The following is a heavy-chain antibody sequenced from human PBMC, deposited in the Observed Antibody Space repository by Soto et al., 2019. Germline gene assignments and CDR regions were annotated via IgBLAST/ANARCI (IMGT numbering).Heavy chain of an antibody. V-gene: IGHV4-59*04. D-gene: IGHD5-12*01. Sequence: SETLSLTCTVSGGSIISYGCTWIRQPQRKGLEWIGSINNSGSTYYSPSLQSRVTISVDTSKNHFSLNLNSVTAADTAVYYCARGGYNAGYSPDVFSVWGQGTLVTVS. J-gene: IGHJ3*01. CDR2: INNSGST. CDR3: ARGGYNAGYSPDVFSV. CDR1: GGSIISYG.